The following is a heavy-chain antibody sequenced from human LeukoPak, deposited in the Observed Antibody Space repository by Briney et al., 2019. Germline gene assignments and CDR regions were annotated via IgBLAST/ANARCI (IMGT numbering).Heavy chain of an antibody. D-gene: IGHD3-16*01. V-gene: IGHV3-23*01. CDR3: AKGGSLDI. CDR2: ISGSGVST. J-gene: IGHJ3*02. Sequence: SGGSLRLSCAASGFIFSNYNMNWVRQAPGKGLEWVSAISGSGVSTFYADSVKGRFSISRDNSKNTLYLEMNSLRGEDTALYFCAKGGSLDIWGQGTMVTVSS. CDR1: GFIFSNYN.